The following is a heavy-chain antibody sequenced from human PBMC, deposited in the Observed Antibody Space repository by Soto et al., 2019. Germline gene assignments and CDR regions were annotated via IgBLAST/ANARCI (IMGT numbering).Heavy chain of an antibody. CDR1: GFTFSSYW. J-gene: IGHJ6*02. CDR2: IKQDGSEK. D-gene: IGHD5-12*01. V-gene: IGHV3-7*01. Sequence: PGGSLRLSCAASGFTFSSYWMSWVRQAPGKGLEWVANIKQDGSEKYYVDSVKGRFTISRDNAKNSLYLQMNSLRAEDTAVYYCAKTRGGYDHPSYFYYGMDVWGQGATVTVSS. CDR3: AKTRGGYDHPSYFYYGMDV.